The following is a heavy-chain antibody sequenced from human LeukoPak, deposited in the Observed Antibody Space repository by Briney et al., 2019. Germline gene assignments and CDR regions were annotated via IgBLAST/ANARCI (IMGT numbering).Heavy chain of an antibody. V-gene: IGHV4-34*01. CDR3: ARTGAAGESSGFYLRLFDY. CDR2: INHSGRT. D-gene: IGHD3-22*01. CDR1: GGSFSGYY. J-gene: IGHJ4*02. Sequence: PSETLSLTCAVYGGSFSGYYWSWIRQPPGKGLEWIGEINHSGRTNYSPSLKSRVTISVDTSKNQFSLKLSSVTAADTAVYHCARTGAAGESSGFYLRLFDYWGQGTLVTVSS.